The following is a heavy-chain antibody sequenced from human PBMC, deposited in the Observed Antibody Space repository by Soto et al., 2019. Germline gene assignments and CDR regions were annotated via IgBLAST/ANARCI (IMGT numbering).Heavy chain of an antibody. CDR2: ISYDGSNK. D-gene: IGHD3-22*01. Sequence: QVQLVESGGGVVQPGRSLRLSCAASGFTFSSYAMHWVRQAPGKGLEWVAVISYDGSNKYYADSVKGRFTISRDNSKNTLYLQMNSLRAEDTAVYYCAKDHRGYYYDSSGYSDRYWGQGTLVTVSS. CDR1: GFTFSSYA. J-gene: IGHJ4*02. V-gene: IGHV3-30-3*01. CDR3: AKDHRGYYYDSSGYSDRY.